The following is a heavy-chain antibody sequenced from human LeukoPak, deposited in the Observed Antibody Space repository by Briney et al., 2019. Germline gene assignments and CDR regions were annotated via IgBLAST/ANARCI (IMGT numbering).Heavy chain of an antibody. V-gene: IGHV3-74*01. D-gene: IGHD3-9*01. CDR2: INSDGSST. Sequence: PGGSLRLSCAASGFTFSSYWMHWVRQAPGKGLVWVSRINSDGSSTSYADSVKGRFTISRDNAKNSLYLQMNSLRAEDTAVYYCARTGMRILTGYPPNDAFDIWGQGTMVTVSS. J-gene: IGHJ3*02. CDR3: ARTGMRILTGYPPNDAFDI. CDR1: GFTFSSYW.